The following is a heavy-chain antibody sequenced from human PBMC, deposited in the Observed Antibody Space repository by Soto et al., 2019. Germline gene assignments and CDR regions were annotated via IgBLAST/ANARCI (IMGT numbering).Heavy chain of an antibody. CDR2: ISAYNGNT. J-gene: IGHJ6*02. Sequence: ASVKVSCKASGYTFTSYGISWVRQAPGQGLEWMGWISAYNGNTNYAQKLQGRVTMTTDTSTSTAYMELRSLRSDDTAVYYCAIDSSIHPYCGMDVSGQGPMVTVSS. D-gene: IGHD6-6*01. CDR3: AIDSSIHPYCGMDV. V-gene: IGHV1-18*01. CDR1: GYTFTSYG.